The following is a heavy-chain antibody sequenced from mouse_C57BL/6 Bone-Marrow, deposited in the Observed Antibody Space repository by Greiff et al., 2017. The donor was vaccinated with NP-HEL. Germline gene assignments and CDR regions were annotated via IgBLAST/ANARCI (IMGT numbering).Heavy chain of an antibody. J-gene: IGHJ4*01. V-gene: IGHV6-3*01. CDR3: TGRIFYDAYWAMDY. CDR1: GFTFSNYW. Sequence: EVKLMESGGGLVQPGGSMKLSCVASGFTFSNYWMNWVRQSPEKGLEWVAQIRLKSDNYATHYAESVKGRFTISRDDSKSSVYLQMNNLRAEDTGIYYCTGRIFYDAYWAMDYWGQGTSVTVSS. D-gene: IGHD2-3*01. CDR2: IRLKSDNYAT.